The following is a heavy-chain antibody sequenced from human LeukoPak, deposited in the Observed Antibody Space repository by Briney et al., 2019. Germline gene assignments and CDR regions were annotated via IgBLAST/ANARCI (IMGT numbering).Heavy chain of an antibody. CDR1: GFTFSSYG. V-gene: IGHV3-21*01. J-gene: IGHJ3*02. Sequence: GGSLRLSCAASGFTFSSYGMHWVRQAPGKGLEWVSSISSSSSYIYYADSVKGRFTISRDNAKNSLYLQMNSLRAEDTAVHYCARDGELRFLEWLTGHAFDIWGQGTMVTVSS. CDR3: ARDGELRFLEWLTGHAFDI. D-gene: IGHD3-3*01. CDR2: ISSSSSYI.